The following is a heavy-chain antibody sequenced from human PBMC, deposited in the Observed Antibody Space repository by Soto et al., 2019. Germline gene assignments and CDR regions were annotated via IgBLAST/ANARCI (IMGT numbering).Heavy chain of an antibody. J-gene: IGHJ6*02. CDR1: GGSIRSGGYY. D-gene: IGHD2-8*01. V-gene: IGHV4-31*03. CDR2: IYYSGNT. Sequence: PSETLSLTCTVSGGSIRSGGYYWSWVRQNPRKGLEWIGNIYYSGNTYYNPSLKSRLTISVDTSKNQFSLNLRSVTAADTAVYYCASDCLMAKAGTERHYFGLDVWGQGTTVTVSS. CDR3: ASDCLMAKAGTERHYFGLDV.